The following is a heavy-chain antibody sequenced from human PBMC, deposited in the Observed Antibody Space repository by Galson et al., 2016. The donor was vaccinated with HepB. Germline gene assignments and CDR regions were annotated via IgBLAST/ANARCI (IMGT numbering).Heavy chain of an antibody. V-gene: IGHV4-59*01. CDR3: ARDLAYNDYFAFDI. CDR2: VSSSGTA. J-gene: IGHJ3*02. D-gene: IGHD4/OR15-4a*01. Sequence: SETLSLTCTVSNGSISGFYWAWIRQPPGRGLEWIGYVSSSGTAYYDPSLKSRLTVSVDRSKNQLSLTLRSETAADTALYFCARDLAYNDYFAFDIWGQGTMVTVSS. CDR1: NGSISGFY.